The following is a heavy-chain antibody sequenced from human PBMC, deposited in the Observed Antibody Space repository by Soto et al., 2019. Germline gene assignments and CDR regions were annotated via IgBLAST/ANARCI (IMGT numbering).Heavy chain of an antibody. Sequence: SETLSLTCAVSGGSISSGGYSWSWIRQPPGKGLEWIGYIYHSGSTYYNPSLKSRVTISVDRSKNQFSLKLSSVTAADTAVYYGVNSYGYNWFDPWGQGTLVTLSS. CDR3: VNSYGYNWFDP. V-gene: IGHV4-30-2*01. CDR1: GGSISSGGYS. CDR2: IYHSGST. J-gene: IGHJ5*02. D-gene: IGHD5-18*01.